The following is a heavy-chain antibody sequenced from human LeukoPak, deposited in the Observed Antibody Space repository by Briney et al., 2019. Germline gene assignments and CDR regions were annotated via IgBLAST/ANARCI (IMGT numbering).Heavy chain of an antibody. CDR3: TTGPGGTTGEAFDY. CDR1: GGSFSSGGYY. CDR2: IYFSGST. V-gene: IGHV4-30-4*07. J-gene: IGHJ4*02. Sequence: PSETLSLTCAVSGGSFSSGGYYWSWIRPPPGKGLEWIVYIYFSGSTYYNPSLNSRVTISVDTSKNQSSLTLSSVTAADTAIYYCTTGPGGTTGEAFDYWGQGTLVTVSS. D-gene: IGHD1-7*01.